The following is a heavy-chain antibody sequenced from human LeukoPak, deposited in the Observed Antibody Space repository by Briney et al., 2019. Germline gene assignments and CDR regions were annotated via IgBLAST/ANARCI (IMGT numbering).Heavy chain of an antibody. V-gene: IGHV3-21*01. Sequence: GGSLRLSCAASGFTFSSYSMNWVRQAPGKGLEWVSSISSSSSYIYYADSVKGRFTISRDNAKNSLYLQMKRLRDEDTGEYYSARVVVAATAYYYYYIDVWGKGTTVTVSS. CDR2: ISSSSSYI. CDR3: ARVVVAATAYYYYYIDV. D-gene: IGHD2-15*01. J-gene: IGHJ6*03. CDR1: GFTFSSYS.